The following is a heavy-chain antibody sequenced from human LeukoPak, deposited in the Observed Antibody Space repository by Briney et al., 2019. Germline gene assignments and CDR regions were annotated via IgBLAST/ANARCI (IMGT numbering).Heavy chain of an antibody. D-gene: IGHD3-10*01. Sequence: GGALRLSCAASGFTFSSYPMHGVRQAPGKGLEWVGVISYDGSNKYSADSVKGRFTISRDNSKNTLYLQVSSLRAADTAVYYCARDGGGYYASGTHYYFDCWGQGTLVTVSS. CDR1: GFTFSSYP. CDR2: ISYDGSNK. J-gene: IGHJ4*02. CDR3: ARDGGGYYASGTHYYFDC. V-gene: IGHV3-30-3*01.